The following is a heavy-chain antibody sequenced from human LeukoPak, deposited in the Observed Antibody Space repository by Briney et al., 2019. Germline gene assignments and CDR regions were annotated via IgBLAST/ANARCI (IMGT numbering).Heavy chain of an antibody. D-gene: IGHD3-10*01. V-gene: IGHV1-2*06. CDR3: ARDSLLGDYYYMGV. CDR2: INPNSGGT. Sequence: GASVKVSCKASGYTFTGYYMHWVRQAPGQGLEWMGRINPNSGGTNYAQKFQGRVTMTRDTSISTAYMELSRLRSDDTAVYYCARDSLLGDYYYMGVWGKGTTVTVSS. J-gene: IGHJ6*03. CDR1: GYTFTGYY.